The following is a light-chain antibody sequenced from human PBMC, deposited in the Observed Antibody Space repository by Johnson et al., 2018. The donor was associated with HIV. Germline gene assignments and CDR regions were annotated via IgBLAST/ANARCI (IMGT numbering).Light chain of an antibody. CDR1: SSNIGNNY. J-gene: IGLJ1*01. CDR2: ENN. V-gene: IGLV1-51*02. CDR3: ETGDHCLGVYV. Sequence: QSVLTQPPSVSAAPGQKVTISCSGSSSNIGNNYVSWYQQLPGTAPKLLIYENNKRPSGIPDRFSGSKSGTSATPDITGLQTGDEADYSCETGDHCLGVYVFGTGTKVTVL.